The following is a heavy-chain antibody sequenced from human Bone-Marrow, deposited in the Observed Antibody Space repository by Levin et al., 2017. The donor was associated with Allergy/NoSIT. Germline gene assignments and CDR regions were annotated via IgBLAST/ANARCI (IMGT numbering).Heavy chain of an antibody. D-gene: IGHD6-13*01. J-gene: IGHJ4*02. V-gene: IGHV3-21*01. CDR2: VSSSSSYI. CDR3: ARDGASSADRYFDY. CDR1: GFTFSSYS. Sequence: GESLKISCAASGFTFSSYSINWVRQAPGEGLEWVSSVSSSSSYIYYADSVMGRFTISRDNAKNSVYLQMNSLRAEDTAVYYCARDGASSADRYFDYWGQGTLVTVSS.